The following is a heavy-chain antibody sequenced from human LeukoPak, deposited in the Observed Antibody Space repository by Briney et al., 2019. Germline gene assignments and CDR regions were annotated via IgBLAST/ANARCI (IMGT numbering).Heavy chain of an antibody. Sequence: ASVKVSCKASGYTFTGYYMHWVRQATGQGLEWMGWMNPNSGNTGYAQKFQGRVTMTRNTSISTAYMELSSLRSEDTAVYYCARVNSRTNWFDPWGQGTLVTVSS. V-gene: IGHV1-8*02. CDR1: GYTFTGYY. CDR2: MNPNSGNT. CDR3: ARVNSRTNWFDP. J-gene: IGHJ5*02.